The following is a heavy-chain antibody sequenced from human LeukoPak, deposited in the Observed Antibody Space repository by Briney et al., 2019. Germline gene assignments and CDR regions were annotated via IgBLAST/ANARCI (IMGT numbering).Heavy chain of an antibody. Sequence: VASVKVSCKASGGTFSSYAISWVRQAPGQGLEWMGGIIPIFGTANYAQKFQGRVTITADESTSTVYMELSSLRSEDTAVYYCARDATLGELSLGYWGQGTLVTVSS. CDR2: IIPIFGTA. CDR1: GGTFSSYA. D-gene: IGHD3-16*02. CDR3: ARDATLGELSLGY. J-gene: IGHJ4*02. V-gene: IGHV1-69*13.